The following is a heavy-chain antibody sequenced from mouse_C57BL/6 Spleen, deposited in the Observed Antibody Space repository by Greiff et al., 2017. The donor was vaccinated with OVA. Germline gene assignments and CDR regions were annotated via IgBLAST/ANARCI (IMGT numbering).Heavy chain of an antibody. CDR1: GFTFSSYA. Sequence: EVKLVESGGGLVKPGGSLKLSCAASGFTFSSYAMPWVRQTPEKRLEWVATISDGGSYTYYPDNVKGRFTISRDTATNNLYLHMSHLKSEDTAMYYCARDRGTLRRDYWGQGTSVTVSS. V-gene: IGHV5-4*01. CDR3: ARDRGTLRRDY. J-gene: IGHJ4*01. CDR2: ISDGGSYT. D-gene: IGHD2-14*01.